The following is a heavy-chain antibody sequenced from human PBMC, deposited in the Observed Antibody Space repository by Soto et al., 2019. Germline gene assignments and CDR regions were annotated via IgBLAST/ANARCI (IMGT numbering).Heavy chain of an antibody. V-gene: IGHV4-61*01. D-gene: IGHD6-19*01. CDR2: MQSIGGT. J-gene: IGHJ1*01. CDR3: GLYLPVAVGVGC. CDR1: GVSVSSDYHH. Sequence: QVQLQESGPGLVKPSETLSLTCDVSGVSVSSDYHHWSWIRQAPGKGLEWIGQMQSIGGTNYNPSHKTLPTIGLIRALNNFPMALITVPVSDTALHFCGLYLPVAVGVGCCGQETRIIVSS.